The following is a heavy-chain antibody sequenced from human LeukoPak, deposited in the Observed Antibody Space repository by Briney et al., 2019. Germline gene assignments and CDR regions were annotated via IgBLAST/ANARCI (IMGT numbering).Heavy chain of an antibody. CDR2: MNPNSGNT. CDR3: ARSLGYCSSTRCQELFDP. CDR1: GYTFTSYD. J-gene: IGHJ5*02. Sequence: ASVNVSCKASGYTFTSYDINWVRQATGQGLEWMGWMNPNSGNTGYAQKFQGRVTITRSTSISTAYMELGSLRSEDTAVYYCARSLGYCSSTRCQELFDPWGQGTLVTVSS. V-gene: IGHV1-8*01. D-gene: IGHD2-2*01.